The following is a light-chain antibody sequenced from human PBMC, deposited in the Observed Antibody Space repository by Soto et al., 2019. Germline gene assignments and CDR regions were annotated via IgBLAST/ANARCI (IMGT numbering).Light chain of an antibody. Sequence: EIVLTQSPATLSLSPGERVTLSCRASQSVSNYLAWYQQKPGQAHRLLVYGASSRATSIPDRFSGSGSGTDFTLTISRLEPEDFAVYYCQQHGTSPFTFGRGIRLEIK. CDR2: GAS. J-gene: IGKJ5*01. V-gene: IGKV3-20*01. CDR1: QSVSNY. CDR3: QQHGTSPFT.